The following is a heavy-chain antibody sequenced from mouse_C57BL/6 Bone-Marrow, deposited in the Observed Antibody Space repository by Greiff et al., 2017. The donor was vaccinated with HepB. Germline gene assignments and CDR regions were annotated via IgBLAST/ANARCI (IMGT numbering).Heavy chain of an antibody. CDR3: ARLGAYDGYYYAMDY. CDR2: ISNGGGST. CDR1: GFTFSDYY. Sequence: EVQLVESGGGLVQPGGSLKLSCAASGFTFSDYYMYWVRQTPEKRLEWVAYISNGGGSTYYPDTVKGRFTISRDNAKNTLYLQMSRLKSEDTAMYYCARLGAYDGYYYAMDYWGQGTSVTVSS. J-gene: IGHJ4*01. D-gene: IGHD2-3*01. V-gene: IGHV5-12*01.